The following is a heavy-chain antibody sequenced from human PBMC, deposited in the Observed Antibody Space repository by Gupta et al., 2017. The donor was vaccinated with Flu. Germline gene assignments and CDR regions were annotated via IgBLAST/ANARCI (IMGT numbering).Heavy chain of an antibody. CDR2: IRSDESNK. J-gene: IGHJ6*02. Sequence: QVHLVESGGGVVQPGRSLRLSCAASGFSFNTFGMHWVRQAPGKGLEWVAIIRSDESNKYYADSVKGRFTISRDNSKNTLYLQMNSLRADDTAVYYCAKDRMPMIIGSYGLDVWGLGTTVTVSS. CDR1: GFSFNTFG. V-gene: IGHV3-33*06. D-gene: IGHD5/OR15-5a*01. CDR3: AKDRMPMIIGSYGLDV.